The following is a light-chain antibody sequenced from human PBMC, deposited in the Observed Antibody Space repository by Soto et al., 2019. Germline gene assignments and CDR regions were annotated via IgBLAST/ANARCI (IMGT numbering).Light chain of an antibody. J-gene: IGLJ1*01. Sequence: QSALTQPPSASGTPGQRVTISCSGSSSNIGSKYVYWYQQLPGTAPKLLIYRNNQRPSGVPDRFSGSKSGTSASLAISGLRSEDEADYYCAAWDDSLSGYVFGTGTKVTVL. V-gene: IGLV1-47*01. CDR3: AAWDDSLSGYV. CDR1: SSNIGSKY. CDR2: RNN.